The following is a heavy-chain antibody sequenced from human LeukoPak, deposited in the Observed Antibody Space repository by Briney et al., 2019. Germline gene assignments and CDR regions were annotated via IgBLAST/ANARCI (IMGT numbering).Heavy chain of an antibody. J-gene: IGHJ4*02. CDR1: GYTFTDYY. CDR2: INPNSGGT. D-gene: IGHD3-3*01. V-gene: IGHV1-2*02. Sequence: ASVKVSCKASGYTFTDYYMHWVRQAPGQGLEWMGWINPNSGGTYNVQTFQGRVTMTRDTSISTAYMELSRPTSDDTAVYYCTREDLGVALGYWGQGTLVTVSS. CDR3: TREDLGVALGY.